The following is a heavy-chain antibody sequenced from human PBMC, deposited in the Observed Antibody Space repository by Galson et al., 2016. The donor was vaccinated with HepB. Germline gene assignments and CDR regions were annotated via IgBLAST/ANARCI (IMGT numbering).Heavy chain of an antibody. CDR1: GFSLRTRALG. V-gene: IGHV2-5*02. CDR2: FYWDDEY. Sequence: PALVKPTQTLTLTCTFSGFSLRTRALGVGWIRQPPGKALEWLALFYWDDEYQYSPSLKGRLTFRKDTSKNQLVLTMNNMDHVDTATDYCPLYLGSGKWSDRWGQGTLVTVSS. CDR3: PLYLGSGKWSDR. J-gene: IGHJ5*02. D-gene: IGHD7-27*01.